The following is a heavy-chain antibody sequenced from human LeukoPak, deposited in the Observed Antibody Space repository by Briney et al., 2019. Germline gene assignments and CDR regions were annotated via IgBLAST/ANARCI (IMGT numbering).Heavy chain of an antibody. CDR3: AELGITMIGGV. D-gene: IGHD3-10*02. Sequence: PGGSLRLSCAASGFTFSSYSMNWVRQAPGKGLEWVSYISSSSSTIYYADPVKGRFTISRDNAKNSLCLQMNSLRAEDTAVYYCAELGITMIGGVWGKGTTVTISS. CDR1: GFTFSSYS. J-gene: IGHJ6*04. V-gene: IGHV3-48*04. CDR2: ISSSSSTI.